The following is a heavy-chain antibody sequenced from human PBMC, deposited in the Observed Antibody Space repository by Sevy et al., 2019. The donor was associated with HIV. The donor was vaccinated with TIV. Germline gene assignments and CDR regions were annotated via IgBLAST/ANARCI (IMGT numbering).Heavy chain of an antibody. CDR3: AGVRWGYCSGGGCYSGPGGGGFDP. CDR1: GYTFTSYG. D-gene: IGHD2-15*01. Sequence: ASVKVSCKASGYTFTSYGISWVRQAPGQGLEWMGWISAYNGNTNYTQNLQGRVTMTTDTSTTTAYMELRSLRSDDTAVYYCAGVRWGYCSGGGCYSGPGGGGFDPWGQGTLVTVSS. CDR2: ISAYNGNT. V-gene: IGHV1-18*01. J-gene: IGHJ5*02.